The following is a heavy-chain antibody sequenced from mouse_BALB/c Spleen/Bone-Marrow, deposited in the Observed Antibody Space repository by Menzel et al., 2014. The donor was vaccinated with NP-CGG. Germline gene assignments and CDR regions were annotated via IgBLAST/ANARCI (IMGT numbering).Heavy chain of an antibody. D-gene: IGHD1-1*01. V-gene: IGHV14-3*02. Sequence: EVQVVESGAELVKPGASVKLSCTASGFNIKDTYMHWVKQRPEQGLEWIGRIDPANGNTKYDPKFQGKATITADTSSYTAYLQLSSLTSEDTAVYYCASYYYGRYFDVWGAGTTVTVSS. CDR3: ASYYYGRYFDV. CDR2: IDPANGNT. J-gene: IGHJ1*01. CDR1: GFNIKDTY.